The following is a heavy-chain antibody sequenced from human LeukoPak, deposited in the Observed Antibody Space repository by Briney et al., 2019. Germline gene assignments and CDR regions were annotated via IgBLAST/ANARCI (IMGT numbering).Heavy chain of an antibody. CDR1: GYTFTDYY. CDR2: INPNSGGT. V-gene: IGHV1-2*02. Sequence: ASVKVSCKTSGYTFTDYYLHWVRQAPGQGLEWMGWINPNSGGTSSAQKFQGRVTMTRDTSITTVYMEVSWLTSDDTAIYYCARADRLHGGAYLIGPWGQGTLVTVSS. J-gene: IGHJ5*02. CDR3: ARADRLHGGAYLIGP. D-gene: IGHD2-21*01.